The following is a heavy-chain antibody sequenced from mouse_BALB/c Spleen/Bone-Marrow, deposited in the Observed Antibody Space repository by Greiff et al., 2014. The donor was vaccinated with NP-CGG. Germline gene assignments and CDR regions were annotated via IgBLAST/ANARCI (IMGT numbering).Heavy chain of an antibody. J-gene: IGHJ3*01. CDR1: GHTFTDYW. CDR2: IDTSDSYT. D-gene: IGHD2-14*01. V-gene: IGHV1-69*01. CDR3: ARSDYRFDPLPY. Sequence: QVQLKESGAELVMPGASVKMSCKASGHTFTDYWMHWVKQRPGQGLEWIGAIDTSDSYTSYNQKFKGKATLTVDESSSTAYMLLSSLTSEDSAVYYCARSDYRFDPLPYWGQGTLVTVPA.